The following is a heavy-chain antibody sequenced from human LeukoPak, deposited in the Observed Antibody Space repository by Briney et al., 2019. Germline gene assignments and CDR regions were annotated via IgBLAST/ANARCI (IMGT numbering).Heavy chain of an antibody. J-gene: IGHJ4*02. V-gene: IGHV3-7*01. Sequence: GGSLRLSCAASGFAFSTYSMDWVRQAPGRGLEWVGNINQDGSVKHYVDSVRGRFTISRDNARNSVYLQMSALRVEDTAVYYCTRDFVLWGQGSLVTASS. D-gene: IGHD3-10*02. CDR1: GFAFSTYS. CDR3: TRDFVL. CDR2: INQDGSVK.